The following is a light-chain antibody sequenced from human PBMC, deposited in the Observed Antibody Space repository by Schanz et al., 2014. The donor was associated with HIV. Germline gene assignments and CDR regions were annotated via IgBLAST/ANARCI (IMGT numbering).Light chain of an antibody. CDR1: SSNIGNNF. CDR3: GAWDSSLSGGL. CDR2: DNN. J-gene: IGLJ2*01. Sequence: QSVLTQPPSVSAAPGQKVTISCSGSSSNIGNNFVSWYQHLPGTAPKLLIYDNNKRPSGIPDRFSASKSGTSASLDITGLQTGDEADYYCGAWDSSLSGGLFGGGTKLTVL. V-gene: IGLV1-51*01.